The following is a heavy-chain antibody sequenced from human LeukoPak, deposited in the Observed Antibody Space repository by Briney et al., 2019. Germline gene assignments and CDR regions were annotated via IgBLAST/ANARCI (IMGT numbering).Heavy chain of an antibody. CDR1: GPQFAEYT. Sequence: GETLRLPFAASGPQFAEYTLHCVPQARGKGLVLVSLISWHGGSIHYGASVEGRFTISRDNSKNSLYLQMNSLRTEDTALYYCVKDLVAASENVRGWYPMDYWGQGTLVTVSS. V-gene: IGHV3-43*01. J-gene: IGHJ4*02. D-gene: IGHD6-19*01. CDR2: ISWHGGSI. CDR3: VKDLVAASENVRGWYPMDY.